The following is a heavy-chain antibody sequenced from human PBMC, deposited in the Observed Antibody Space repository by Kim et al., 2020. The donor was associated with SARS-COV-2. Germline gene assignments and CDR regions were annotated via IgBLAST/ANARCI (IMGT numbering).Heavy chain of an antibody. J-gene: IGHJ6*02. CDR3: ARENSYYDILTGYPPNGMDV. V-gene: IGHV4-61*02. D-gene: IGHD3-9*01. CDR1: GGSISSGSYY. CDR2: IYTSGST. Sequence: SETLSLTCTVSGGSISSGSYYWSWIRQPAGKGLEWIGRIYTSGSTNYNPSLKSRVTISVDTSKNQFSLKLSSVTAADTAVYYCARENSYYDILTGYPPNGMDVWGQGTTVTVSS.